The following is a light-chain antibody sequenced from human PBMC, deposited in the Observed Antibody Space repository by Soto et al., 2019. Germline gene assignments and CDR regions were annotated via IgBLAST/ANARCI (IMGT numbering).Light chain of an antibody. J-gene: IGKJ4*01. CDR2: DAS. Sequence: EIVVTPSPATLSLSPGERATLACRASQSISTALAWYQQKPGQAPRLLIYDASHRAIGIADRISGSDSGTDFNLTISSLDPEDFAVYYCQQRSNRPLTFGGGTKVELK. CDR3: QQRSNRPLT. CDR1: QSISTA. V-gene: IGKV3-11*01.